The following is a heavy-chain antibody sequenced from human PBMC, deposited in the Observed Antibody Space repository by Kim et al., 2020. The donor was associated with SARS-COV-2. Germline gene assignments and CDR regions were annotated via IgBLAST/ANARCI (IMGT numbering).Heavy chain of an antibody. Sequence: SVKVSCKASGFTFTSSAVQWVRQARGQRLEWIGWIVVGSGNTNYAQKFQERVTITRDMSTSTAYMELSSLRSEDTAVYYCAAEYCTNGVCYSDAFDIWGQGTMVTVS. CDR2: IVVGSGNT. V-gene: IGHV1-58*01. J-gene: IGHJ3*02. D-gene: IGHD2-8*01. CDR3: AAEYCTNGVCYSDAFDI. CDR1: GFTFTSSA.